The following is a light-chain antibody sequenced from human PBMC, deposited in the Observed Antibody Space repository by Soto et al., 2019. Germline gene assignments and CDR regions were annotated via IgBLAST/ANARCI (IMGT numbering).Light chain of an antibody. CDR1: NIGSNS. J-gene: IGLJ1*01. V-gene: IGLV3-21*02. CDR2: ADS. Sequence: SYELTQPPSVSVAPGQTAIVTCDGNNIGSNSVHWYQQKPGRAPVLVVYADSDRPSGVPERFSGSNSGNTATLTISGVEAGDEADYYCQVWDSSTDDLYVFGPGTKVTVL. CDR3: QVWDSSTDDLYV.